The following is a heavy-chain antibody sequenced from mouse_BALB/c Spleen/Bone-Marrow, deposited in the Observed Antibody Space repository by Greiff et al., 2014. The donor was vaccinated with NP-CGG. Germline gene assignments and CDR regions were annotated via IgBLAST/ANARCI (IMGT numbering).Heavy chain of an antibody. CDR3: ARDRRITTATYAMDY. D-gene: IGHD1-2*01. V-gene: IGHV5-4*02. J-gene: IGHJ4*01. CDR1: GFTFSDYY. CDR2: ISDGGSYT. Sequence: VQLKESGGGLVKPGGSPKLSCAASGFTFSDYYMYWVRQTPEKRLEWVATISDGGSYTYYPDSVKGRFTISRDNAKNNLYLQMSSLKSEDTAMYYCARDRRITTATYAMDYWGQGTSVTVSS.